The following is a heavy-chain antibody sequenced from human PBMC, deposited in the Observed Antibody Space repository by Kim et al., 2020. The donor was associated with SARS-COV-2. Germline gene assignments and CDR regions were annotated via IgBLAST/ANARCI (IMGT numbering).Heavy chain of an antibody. D-gene: IGHD3-10*01. J-gene: IGHJ6*02. CDR3: ARVNYYGSGSYYSIPDRYYCYGMDV. V-gene: IGHV1-69*13. Sequence: SVKVSCKASGGTFSSYAISWVRQAPGQGLEWMGGIIPIFGTANYAQKFQGRVTITADESTSTAYMELSSLRSEDTAVYYCARVNYYGSGSYYSIPDRYYCYGMDVWGQGTTVTVSS. CDR2: IIPIFGTA. CDR1: GGTFSSYA.